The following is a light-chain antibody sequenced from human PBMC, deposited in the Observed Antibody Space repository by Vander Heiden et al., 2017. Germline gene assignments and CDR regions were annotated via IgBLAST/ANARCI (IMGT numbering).Light chain of an antibody. J-gene: IGKJ4*01. CDR3: QHDDSLPLT. V-gene: IGKV1-33*01. Sequence: DIQMTQSPSSLSASVGDRVTITCQASQDISNYLHWYQQKQGKAPKLLIYDASNLETGVPSRFSGSGSGADFTFTISSLQPEDIATYYCQHDDSLPLTFGGGTKVELK. CDR2: DAS. CDR1: QDISNY.